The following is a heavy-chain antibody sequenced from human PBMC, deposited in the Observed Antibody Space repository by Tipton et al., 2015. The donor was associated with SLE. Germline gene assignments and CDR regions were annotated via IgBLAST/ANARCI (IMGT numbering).Heavy chain of an antibody. J-gene: IGHJ6*02. CDR3: HGGASHYYGSGRFSRGDYSDIDV. CDR2: MDHSGST. Sequence: LRLSCTVSGASISSYYWNWIRQAPGKGLEWIAFMDHSGSTNYNPSLKSRVTMSVDMSKNQFSLKLSSVTAADTALYYCHGGASHYYGSGRFSRGDYSDIDVWGQGTTVTVSS. V-gene: IGHV4-59*01. CDR1: GASISSYY. D-gene: IGHD3-10*01.